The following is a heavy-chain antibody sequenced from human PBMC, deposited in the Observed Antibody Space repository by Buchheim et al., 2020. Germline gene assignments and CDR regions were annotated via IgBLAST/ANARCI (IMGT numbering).Heavy chain of an antibody. Sequence: QVQLQQWGAGLLKPSETLSLTCAVYGGSFSGYYWSWIRQPPGKGLEWIGEINHSGSTNYNPSLKSRVTISVDTSKNQFSLKLSSVTAADTAVYYCARGTAYYDFWSGYYAGLTNWFDPWGQGTL. CDR3: ARGTAYYDFWSGYYAGLTNWFDP. CDR2: INHSGST. V-gene: IGHV4-34*01. CDR1: GGSFSGYY. D-gene: IGHD3-3*01. J-gene: IGHJ5*02.